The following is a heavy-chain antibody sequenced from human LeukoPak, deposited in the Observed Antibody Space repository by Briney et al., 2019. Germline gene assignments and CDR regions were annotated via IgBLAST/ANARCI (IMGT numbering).Heavy chain of an antibody. CDR3: ARPALRGGELLSYFDY. CDR1: GFTFSSYA. J-gene: IGHJ4*02. D-gene: IGHD1-26*01. CDR2: ISYDGSNK. V-gene: IGHV3-30-3*01. Sequence: PGGSLRLSCAASGFTFSSYAMHWVRQAPGKGLEWVAVISYDGSNKYYADSVKGRFTISRDNSKNTLYLQMNSLRAEDTAVYYCARPALRGGELLSYFDYWGQGTLVTVSS.